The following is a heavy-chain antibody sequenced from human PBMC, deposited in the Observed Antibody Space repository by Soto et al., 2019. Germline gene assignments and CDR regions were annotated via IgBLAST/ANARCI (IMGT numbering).Heavy chain of an antibody. CDR2: ISGSGGST. D-gene: IGHD3-22*01. CDR1: GFTFSSYA. CDR3: AKDPRITMIVVVIRPYFDY. V-gene: IGHV3-23*01. Sequence: GGSLRLSCAASGFTFSSYAMSWVRQAPGKGLEWVSAISGSGGSTYYADSVKGRFTISRDNSKNTLYLQMNSLRAEDTAVYYCAKDPRITMIVVVIRPYFDYWGQGTLVTVSS. J-gene: IGHJ4*02.